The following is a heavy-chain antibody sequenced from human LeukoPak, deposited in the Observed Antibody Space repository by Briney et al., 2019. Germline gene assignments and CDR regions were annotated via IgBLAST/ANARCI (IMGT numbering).Heavy chain of an antibody. CDR2: INHSGST. V-gene: IGHV4-34*01. Sequence: SETLSLTCAVYGGSFSGYYWSWIRQPPGKGLEWIGEINHSGSTNYNPSLKSRVTISVDTSKNQFSLKLSSVTAADTALYYCARIDTAMVYPFDYWGQGTLVTVSS. D-gene: IGHD5-18*01. CDR3: ARIDTAMVYPFDY. J-gene: IGHJ4*02. CDR1: GGSFSGYY.